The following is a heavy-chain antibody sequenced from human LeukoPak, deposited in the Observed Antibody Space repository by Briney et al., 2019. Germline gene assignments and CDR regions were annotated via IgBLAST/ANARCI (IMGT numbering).Heavy chain of an antibody. CDR3: ARLRIAARPDYYYYMDV. V-gene: IGHV4-59*08. Sequence: PSETLSLTCTVSGGSISSYYWSWIRQPPGKGLEWIGYIYYSGSTNYNPSLKSRVTISVDTSENQFSLKLSSVTAADTAVYYCARLRIAARPDYYYYMDVWGKGTTVTVSS. D-gene: IGHD6-6*01. CDR2: IYYSGST. J-gene: IGHJ6*03. CDR1: GGSISSYY.